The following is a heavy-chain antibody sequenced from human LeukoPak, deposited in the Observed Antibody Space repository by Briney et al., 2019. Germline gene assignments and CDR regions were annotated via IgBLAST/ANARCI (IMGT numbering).Heavy chain of an antibody. CDR2: VSGSGGSR. D-gene: IGHD2-2*01. V-gene: IGHV3-23*01. CDR3: AKFRPQLLKVPCYFDY. Sequence: GASLRLSCAASGFTLSSYAMSWVRQAPGKGLEWVSAVSGSGGSRYYADSVKGGFNISRDNSKNTLYLQLNSLRAEATAVYYCAKFRPQLLKVPCYFDYWGQGTLVTVSS. CDR1: GFTLSSYA. J-gene: IGHJ4*02.